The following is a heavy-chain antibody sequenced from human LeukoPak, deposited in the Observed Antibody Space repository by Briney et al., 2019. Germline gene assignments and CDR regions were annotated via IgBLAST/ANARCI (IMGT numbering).Heavy chain of an antibody. Sequence: SGGSLRLSCAASGFTFSNYYMNWIRQAPGKGLEWVSYIGSSGSSIYYADSVKGRFTISRDNSKNTLYLQMNSLRAEDTAVYYCAKKMDTWGQGTLVTVSS. V-gene: IGHV3-11*01. J-gene: IGHJ4*02. CDR3: AKKMDT. CDR1: GFTFSNYY. D-gene: IGHD5-24*01. CDR2: IGSSGSSI.